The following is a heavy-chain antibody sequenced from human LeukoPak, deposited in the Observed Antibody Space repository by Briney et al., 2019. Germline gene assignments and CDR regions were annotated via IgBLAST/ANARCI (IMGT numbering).Heavy chain of an antibody. V-gene: IGHV3-48*01. Sequence: PGRSLRLSCAASGFTFSSYSMNWVRQAPGKGLEWVSYISSSSSTIYYADSVKGRFTISRDNAKNSLYLQMNSLRAEDTAVYYCANGDYGSGSYYIDYWGQGTLVTVSS. D-gene: IGHD3-10*01. CDR3: ANGDYGSGSYYIDY. CDR2: ISSSSSTI. J-gene: IGHJ4*02. CDR1: GFTFSSYS.